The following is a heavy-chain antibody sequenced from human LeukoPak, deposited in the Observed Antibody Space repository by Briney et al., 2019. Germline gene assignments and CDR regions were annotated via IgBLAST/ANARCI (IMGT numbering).Heavy chain of an antibody. V-gene: IGHV3-23*01. CDR1: GFTFSSYA. D-gene: IGHD1-26*01. Sequence: GGSLRLSCAASGFTFSSYAMSWVRQAPGKGLEWVSANSGSGGSTYYADSVKGRFTISRDNSKNTLYLQMNSLRAEDTAVYYCARDHSGSYYWSRAFDYWGQGTLVTVSS. J-gene: IGHJ4*02. CDR2: NSGSGGST. CDR3: ARDHSGSYYWSRAFDY.